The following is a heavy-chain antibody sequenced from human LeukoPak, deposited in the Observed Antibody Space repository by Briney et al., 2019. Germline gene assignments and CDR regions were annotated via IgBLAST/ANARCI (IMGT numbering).Heavy chain of an antibody. CDR1: GYSFATYW. Sequence: GESLKISCKGSGYSFATYWIGWVRQMPGKGLEWMGIIYPCDSDTRYSPSFQGQVTISADKSISTAYLQWSSLKASDTAMYYCATGGYCTSTSCYNFFDYWGQGTLVTVSS. D-gene: IGHD2-2*02. CDR2: IYPCDSDT. J-gene: IGHJ4*02. CDR3: ATGGYCTSTSCYNFFDY. V-gene: IGHV5-51*01.